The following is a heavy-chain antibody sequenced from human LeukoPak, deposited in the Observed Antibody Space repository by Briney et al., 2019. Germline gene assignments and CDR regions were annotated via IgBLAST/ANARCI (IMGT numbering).Heavy chain of an antibody. CDR3: ARDRQKATMITTEFDY. CDR2: ISSSSSYI. CDR1: GFTFSSYS. J-gene: IGHJ4*02. D-gene: IGHD3-22*01. Sequence: GGSLRLSCAASGFTFSSYSMNWVRQAPGKGLEWVSSISSSSSYIFYADSVKGRFTLSRDNAKNSLYLQMNSLRAEDTAVYYCARDRQKATMITTEFDYWGQGTLVTVSS. V-gene: IGHV3-21*01.